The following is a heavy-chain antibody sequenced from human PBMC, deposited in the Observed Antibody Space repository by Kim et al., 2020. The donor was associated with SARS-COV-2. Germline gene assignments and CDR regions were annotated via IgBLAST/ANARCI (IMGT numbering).Heavy chain of an antibody. J-gene: IGHJ4*02. D-gene: IGHD1-7*01. CDR2: ISGSGGST. Sequence: GGSLRLSCAASGFTFSSYAMSWVRQAPGKGLEWVSAISGSGGSTYYADSVKGRFTISRDNSKNTLYLQMNSLRAEDTAVYYCAKVKEPGYNWNYALVAAYFDYWGQGTLVTVSS. CDR1: GFTFSSYA. V-gene: IGHV3-23*01. CDR3: AKVKEPGYNWNYALVAAYFDY.